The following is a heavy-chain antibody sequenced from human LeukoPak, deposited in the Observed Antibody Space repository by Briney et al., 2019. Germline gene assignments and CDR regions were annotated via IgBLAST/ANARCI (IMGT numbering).Heavy chain of an antibody. D-gene: IGHD6-13*01. J-gene: IGHJ4*02. Sequence: LETLSLTCTVSGGSISSSSYYWGWIRQPPGKGLEWIGSIYYSGSTYYNPSLKSRVTISVDTSKNQFSLKLSSVTAADTAVYYCARHARAAAGITPDYWGQGTLVTVSS. V-gene: IGHV4-39*01. CDR3: ARHARAAAGITPDY. CDR2: IYYSGST. CDR1: GGSISSSSYY.